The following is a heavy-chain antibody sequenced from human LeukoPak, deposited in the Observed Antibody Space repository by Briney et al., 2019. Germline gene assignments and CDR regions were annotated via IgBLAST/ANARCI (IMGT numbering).Heavy chain of an antibody. D-gene: IGHD2-15*01. J-gene: IGHJ5*02. CDR2: ISSNGGST. CDR1: RFTISSYD. CDR3: LKGINDP. V-gene: IGHV3-64D*06. Sequence: GGSLRLYCSGYRFTISSYDMHWDRQAKGKGLEYVSDISSNGGSTYYADYVKGRFTISRDNSKNTLYLQMSSLRAEDTAVYYCLKGINDPWGQGTLVTVSS.